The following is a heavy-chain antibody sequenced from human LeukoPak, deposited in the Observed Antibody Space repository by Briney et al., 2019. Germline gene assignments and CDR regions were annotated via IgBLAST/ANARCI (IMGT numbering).Heavy chain of an antibody. Sequence: GGSLRLSCAVSGLTFSSSWMDWVRQAPGKGLEWVASINPDGNKKYSADSVKGRFTISRDNAENSLYLQMNSLRVEDTAFYYCARGLAYSRLDYWGQGMLVTVSS. CDR1: GLTFSSSW. CDR3: ARGLAYSRLDY. J-gene: IGHJ4*02. V-gene: IGHV3-7*01. CDR2: INPDGNKK. D-gene: IGHD5-18*01.